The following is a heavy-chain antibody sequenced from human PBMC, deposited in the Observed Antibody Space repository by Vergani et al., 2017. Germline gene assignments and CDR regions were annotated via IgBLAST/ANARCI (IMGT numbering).Heavy chain of an antibody. Sequence: EVQLVQSGAEVKKPGESLRISCKGSGYSFTSYWISWVRQMPGKGLEWMGRIDPSDSYTNYSPSFQGHVTISADKSISTAYLQWSSLKASDTAMYYCARQGADDIVVVVAATHRGGMDVWGRGTTVTVSS. CDR3: ARQGADDIVVVVAATHRGGMDV. J-gene: IGHJ6*02. CDR1: GYSFTSYW. D-gene: IGHD2-15*01. CDR2: IDPSDSYT. V-gene: IGHV5-10-1*03.